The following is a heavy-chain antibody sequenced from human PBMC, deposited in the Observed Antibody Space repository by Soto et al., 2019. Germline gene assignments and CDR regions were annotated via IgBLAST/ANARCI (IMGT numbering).Heavy chain of an antibody. CDR1: GFTFDDHN. V-gene: IGHV3-43*01. CDR2: ISWDGDTN. CDR3: ASSQGDY. Sequence: EVYLVESGGDVVQPGGSLRLSCAASGFTFDDHNIHWVRQAPGKGLQWVCLISWDGDTNYYTDSVKGRFTVSRDNSKNSVYLQMDALTPEDTAFYYCASSQGDYWGQGTLVTVSS. J-gene: IGHJ4*02.